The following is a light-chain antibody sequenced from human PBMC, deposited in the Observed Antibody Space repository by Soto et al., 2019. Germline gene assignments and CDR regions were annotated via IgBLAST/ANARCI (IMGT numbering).Light chain of an antibody. CDR1: SSDVGSYNL. CDR3: CSYAGSSTPYV. V-gene: IGLV2-23*02. CDR2: EVS. Sequence: QSALTQPASVSGSPVQSITISCTGTSSDVGSYNLVSWYQQHPGKAPKLMIYEVSKRPSGVSNRFSGSKSGNTASLTISGLQAEDEADYYCCSYAGSSTPYVFGTGTKVTVL. J-gene: IGLJ1*01.